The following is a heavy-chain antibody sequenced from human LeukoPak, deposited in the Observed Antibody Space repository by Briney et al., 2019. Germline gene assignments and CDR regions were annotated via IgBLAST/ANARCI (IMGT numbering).Heavy chain of an antibody. CDR1: GFTFSSYA. CDR2: ISGSGGST. Sequence: GGSPRLSCAASGFTFSSYAMSWVRQAPGKGLEWVSAISGSGGSTYYADSVEGRFTISRDNSKNTLYLQMNSLRAEDTAVYYCANAIYSYLDYWGQGTLVTVSS. CDR3: ANAIYSYLDY. J-gene: IGHJ4*02. V-gene: IGHV3-23*01. D-gene: IGHD5-18*01.